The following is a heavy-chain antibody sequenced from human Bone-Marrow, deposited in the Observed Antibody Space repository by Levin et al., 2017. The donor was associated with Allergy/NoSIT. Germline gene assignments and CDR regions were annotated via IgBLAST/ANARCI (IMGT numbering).Heavy chain of an antibody. CDR2: IDPSGNT. V-gene: IGHV4-38-2*01. J-gene: IGHJ4*01. CDR1: NYSINSDFH. D-gene: IGHD2-2*01. Sequence: SETLSLTCAVSNYSINSDFHWGWIRQPPGKGLEWIGSIDPSGNTYYNPSLKSRVTISMDTSENQFSLRLTSVTAADTAVYYCARTLGYCSSDGCYYYFDSWGQEPWSPSPQ. CDR3: ARTLGYCSSDGCYYYFDS.